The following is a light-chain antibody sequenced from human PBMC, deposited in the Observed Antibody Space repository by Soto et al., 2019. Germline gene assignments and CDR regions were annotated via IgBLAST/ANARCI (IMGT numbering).Light chain of an antibody. Sequence: CALTQPASVSGSPGQSITISCTGTSSDVGGYNYVSWYQQHPGKAPKFMIYDVSNRPSGVSNRFSGSKSGNTASLTISGLQAEDAADYYCCSYTTSNTRQIVFGTGTKLTVL. CDR2: DVS. J-gene: IGLJ1*01. CDR3: CSYTTSNTRQIV. CDR1: SSDVGGYNY. V-gene: IGLV2-14*01.